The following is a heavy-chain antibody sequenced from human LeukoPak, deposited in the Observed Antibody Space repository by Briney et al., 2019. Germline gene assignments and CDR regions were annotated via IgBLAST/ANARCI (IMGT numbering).Heavy chain of an antibody. CDR2: ISGSGGSI. CDR1: GFTFSDYA. D-gene: IGHD5-24*01. V-gene: IGHV3-23*01. CDR3: AKGGDGYNYYFDY. Sequence: GGSLRLSCTASGFTFSDYAMSWVRQAPGKGLEWVSGISGSGGSIRYAYAVKGRFIISSDHSKNTLYLQMNSLRAEDTAVYYCAKGGDGYNYYFDYWGQETLVTVSS. J-gene: IGHJ4*02.